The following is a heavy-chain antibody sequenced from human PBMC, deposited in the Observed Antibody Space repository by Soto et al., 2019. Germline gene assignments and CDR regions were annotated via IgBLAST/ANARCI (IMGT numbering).Heavy chain of an antibody. J-gene: IGHJ6*03. CDR1: GFTFSSYS. CDR3: ARDGSGCSSTSCPRTVAYYYYYMDV. D-gene: IGHD2-2*01. CDR2: ISSSSSYI. V-gene: IGHV3-21*01. Sequence: GGSLRLSCAASGFTFSSYSMNWVRQAPGKGLEWVSSISSSSSYIYYADSVKGRFTISRDNAKNSLYLQMNSLRAEDTAVYYCARDGSGCSSTSCPRTVAYYYYYMDVWGKGTTVTVSS.